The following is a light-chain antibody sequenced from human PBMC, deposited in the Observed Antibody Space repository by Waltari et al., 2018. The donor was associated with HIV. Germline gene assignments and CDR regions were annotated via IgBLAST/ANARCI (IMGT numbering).Light chain of an antibody. J-gene: IGLJ1*01. Sequence: QSALTQPASVSGSRGQSVTIFCNGTSSYVGKYKHLSCYQQSPGKAPQVVIYDFTDRPSGVSSRFSASKSGNTASLTISGLQPQDEGDYFCCSYAGSSTYIFGSGTLVTVL. CDR2: DFT. CDR3: CSYAGSSTYI. V-gene: IGLV2-23*02. CDR1: SSYVGKYKH.